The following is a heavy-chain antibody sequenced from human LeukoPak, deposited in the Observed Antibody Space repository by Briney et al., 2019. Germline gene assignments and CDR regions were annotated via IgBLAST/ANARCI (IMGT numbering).Heavy chain of an antibody. V-gene: IGHV3-48*03. J-gene: IGHJ4*02. D-gene: IGHD5-12*01. Sequence: GGSLRLSCAASGFTFSSYEMNWVRQAPGKRLEWVSYISSSAGSIYLADSVKDRFSVSRDNAKNSLYLQMTSLRAEDTGFYYCARVLLSGYDRPIDFWGQGTLVTVSS. CDR1: GFTFSSYE. CDR2: ISSSAGSI. CDR3: ARVLLSGYDRPIDF.